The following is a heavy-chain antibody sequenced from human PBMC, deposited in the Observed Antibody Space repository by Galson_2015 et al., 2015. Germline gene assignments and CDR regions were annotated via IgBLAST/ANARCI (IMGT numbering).Heavy chain of an antibody. CDR2: IYYSGST. D-gene: IGHD3-22*01. CDR1: GGSISSYY. CDR3: ARGRYYDSSGYTGWYFDL. V-gene: IGHV4-59*01. Sequence: ETLSLTCTVSGGSISSYYWSWIRQPPGKGLEWIGYIYYSGSTNYNPSLKSRVTISVDTSKNQFSLKLSSVTAADTAVYYCARGRYYDSSGYTGWYFDLWGRGTLATVSS. J-gene: IGHJ2*01.